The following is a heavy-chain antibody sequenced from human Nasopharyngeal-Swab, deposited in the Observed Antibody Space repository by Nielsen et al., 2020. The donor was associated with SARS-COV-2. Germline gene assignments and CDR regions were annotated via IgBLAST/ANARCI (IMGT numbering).Heavy chain of an antibody. Sequence: ASVKVSCKASGYSFRSYGINWVRQAPGQGLEWMGWISVYNADRNYAEKFQGRVSMTTVTSTTTAFMELTSLRSDDTAVYYCARDVEEWLVVPSLSFDHWGQGTLVTVSS. D-gene: IGHD5-18*01. CDR3: ARDVEEWLVVPSLSFDH. CDR2: ISVYNADR. CDR1: GYSFRSYG. V-gene: IGHV1-18*01. J-gene: IGHJ4*02.